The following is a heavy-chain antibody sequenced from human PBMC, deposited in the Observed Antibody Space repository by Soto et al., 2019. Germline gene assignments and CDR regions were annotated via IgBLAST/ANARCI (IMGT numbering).Heavy chain of an antibody. J-gene: IGHJ4*02. D-gene: IGHD2-21*01. CDR1: AGTFSSYT. CDR2: IIPILGIA. CDR3: ARDPSAGDSAGY. V-gene: IGHV1-69*08. Sequence: VQLVQSGAEVKKPGSSGKVSCQASAGTFSSYTISWVRQAPGQGLEWMGRIIPILGIANYAQKFQGRVKITADKSTRTAYMELSSLRSEYTAVYYCARDPSAGDSAGYWGQGTLVTVSS.